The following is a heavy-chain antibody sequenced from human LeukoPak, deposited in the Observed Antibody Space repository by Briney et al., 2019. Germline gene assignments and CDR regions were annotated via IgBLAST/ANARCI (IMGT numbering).Heavy chain of an antibody. CDR1: GFNFFTYG. CDR3: ARDHSSGWYSDYFDY. D-gene: IGHD6-19*01. V-gene: IGHV3-33*01. J-gene: IGHJ4*02. Sequence: GGSLRLSCAASGFNFFTYGMHWVRQAPGKGLEWVAVIWYDGSNKYYADSVKGRFTISRDNSKNTLYLQMNSLRAEDTAVYYCARDHSSGWYSDYFDYWGQGTLVTVSS. CDR2: IWYDGSNK.